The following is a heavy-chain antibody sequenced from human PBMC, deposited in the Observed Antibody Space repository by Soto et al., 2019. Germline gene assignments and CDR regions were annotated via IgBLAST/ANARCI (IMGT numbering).Heavy chain of an antibody. D-gene: IGHD6-6*01. CDR2: ISSSSSTI. CDR3: ARSIAARLNWFDP. Sequence: GGSLRLSCAASGFTFSSYSMNWVRQAPGKGLEWVSYISSSSSTIYYAGSVKGRFTISRDNAKNSLYLQMNSLRAEDTAVYYCARSIAARLNWFDPWGQGTLVTVSS. CDR1: GFTFSSYS. V-gene: IGHV3-48*01. J-gene: IGHJ5*02.